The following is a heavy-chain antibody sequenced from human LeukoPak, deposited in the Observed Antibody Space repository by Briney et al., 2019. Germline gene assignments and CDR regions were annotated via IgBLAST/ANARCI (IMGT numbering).Heavy chain of an antibody. CDR3: ARDNGAAPTDY. Sequence: GGSLRLSCAASGFTFSDYYMSWIRQAPGKGLEWASYISSSGSTIYYADSVKGRFTISRDNAKNSLYLQMNSLRAGDTAVYYCARDNGAAPTDYWGQGTLVTVSS. D-gene: IGHD6-13*01. CDR1: GFTFSDYY. J-gene: IGHJ4*02. CDR2: ISSSGSTI. V-gene: IGHV3-11*01.